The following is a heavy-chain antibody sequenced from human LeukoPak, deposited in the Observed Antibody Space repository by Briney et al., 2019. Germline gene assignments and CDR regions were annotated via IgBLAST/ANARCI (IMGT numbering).Heavy chain of an antibody. CDR1: GGAVNSYY. D-gene: IGHD6-13*01. V-gene: IGHV4-59*02. J-gene: IGHJ4*02. Sequence: ASETLSLTCTVSGGAVNSYYWSWIRQTPGKGLEWIGYISHSGNTDYAPSLKSRVTISVDTSKNQFSLKLSSVTAADTAVYYCASAASAMLGIDYWGQGTLVTVSS. CDR3: ASAASAMLGIDY. CDR2: ISHSGNT.